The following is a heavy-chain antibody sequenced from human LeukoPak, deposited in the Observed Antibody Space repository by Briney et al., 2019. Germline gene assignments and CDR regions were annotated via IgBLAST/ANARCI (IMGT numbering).Heavy chain of an antibody. J-gene: IGHJ6*02. V-gene: IGHV3-7*04. D-gene: IGHD1-14*01. CDR2: IKEDESEI. CDR3: ARGRITLSV. CDR1: GFTFSNYW. Sequence: GGSLRLSCAASGFTFSNYWMSWVRQTPGKGLEWVANIKEDESEILYVDSVKGRFTISRDNAKNSLYLEMNSLRAEDTAVYYCARGRITLSVWGQGTTVTVSS.